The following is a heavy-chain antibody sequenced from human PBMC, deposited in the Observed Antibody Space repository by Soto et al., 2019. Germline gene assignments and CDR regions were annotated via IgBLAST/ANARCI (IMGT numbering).Heavy chain of an antibody. CDR1: GFIFSKNA. D-gene: IGHD3-22*01. V-gene: IGHV3-23*01. J-gene: IGHJ6*02. CDR3: AKSRQQLIGYYYYYGMDV. Sequence: PGGSLRLSCAASGFIFSKNAMSWVRQAPGKGLEWVSSISGNAGSTYYADSVKDRLTISRDNSNSTLYLQMNSLRAEDTAVYYCAKSRQQLIGYYYYYGMDVWGQGTTVTVSS. CDR2: ISGNAGST.